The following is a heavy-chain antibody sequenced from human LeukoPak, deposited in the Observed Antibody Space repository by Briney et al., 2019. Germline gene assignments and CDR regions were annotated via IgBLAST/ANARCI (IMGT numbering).Heavy chain of an antibody. V-gene: IGHV4-34*01. Sequence: PSETLSLTCAVYGGSFSGYYWSWIRQPPGKGLEWIGEINHSGSTNYSPSLKSRVTISVDTSKNQFSLKLSSVTAADTAVYYCARAGYDFWSGYYSYYYYGMDVWGQGTTVTVSS. CDR1: GGSFSGYY. CDR3: ARAGYDFWSGYYSYYYYGMDV. D-gene: IGHD3-3*01. CDR2: INHSGST. J-gene: IGHJ6*02.